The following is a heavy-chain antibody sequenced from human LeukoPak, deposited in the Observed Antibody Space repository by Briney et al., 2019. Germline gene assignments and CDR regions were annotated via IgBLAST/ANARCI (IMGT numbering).Heavy chain of an antibody. Sequence: SETLSLTCTVSGGSISSSSYYWGWIRQSPEKGLDWIGSFYNRGSSYSNPSLKSRVTISVDRSNNQFSLKLSSVTAADTAVYYCARHLPGGSSSAQRWYYYYYMDVWGKGTTVTVSS. V-gene: IGHV4-39*07. J-gene: IGHJ6*03. D-gene: IGHD2-15*01. CDR2: FYNRGSS. CDR1: GGSISSSSYY. CDR3: ARHLPGGSSSAQRWYYYYYMDV.